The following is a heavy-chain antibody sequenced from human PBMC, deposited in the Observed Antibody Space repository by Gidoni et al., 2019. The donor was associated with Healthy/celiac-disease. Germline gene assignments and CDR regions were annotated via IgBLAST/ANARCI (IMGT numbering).Heavy chain of an antibody. Sequence: VQLPQWRAGLLTPSEPLSLTCAVYCGSFSGYYWSWLRPPPGKGLEWIGEINHSGSNNYNQCRKSLVTISVDTSKNQFSLKLSAVTAADKAVYYCARGLYVLDYWGQGTLVTVSS. V-gene: IGHV4-34*01. CDR1: CGSFSGYY. CDR3: ARGLYVLDY. CDR2: INHSGSN. J-gene: IGHJ4*02. D-gene: IGHD2-8*01.